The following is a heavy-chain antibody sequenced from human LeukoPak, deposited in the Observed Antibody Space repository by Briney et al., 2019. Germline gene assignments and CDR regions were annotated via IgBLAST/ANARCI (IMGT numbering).Heavy chain of an antibody. Sequence: SETLSLTCTVSGHSISSANYWGWIRQPPGKGLEWLGSFYHSGSTYYNPSLKSRVTISVDTSKNQFSLKLSSVTAADTAVYYCARDRRCSSTSCYTDYWGQGTLVTVSS. CDR3: ARDRRCSSTSCYTDY. CDR2: FYHSGST. CDR1: GHSISSANY. D-gene: IGHD2-2*02. J-gene: IGHJ4*02. V-gene: IGHV4-38-2*02.